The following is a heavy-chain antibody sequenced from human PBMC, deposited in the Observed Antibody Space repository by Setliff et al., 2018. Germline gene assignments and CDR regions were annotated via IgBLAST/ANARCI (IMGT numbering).Heavy chain of an antibody. J-gene: IGHJ6*03. D-gene: IGHD6-6*01. CDR1: GGSISSGGYY. V-gene: IGHV4-31*03. Sequence: SETMSLPCTVSGGSISSGGYYWSWIRQHPGKGLEWIGYIYYSGSTYYNPSLKIRVTISVDTSKNQFSLKLTSVTAADTSVYYCARVLKIEYKEGLGYYYYMDVWGKGATVTVSS. CDR2: IYYSGST. CDR3: ARVLKIEYKEGLGYYYYMDV.